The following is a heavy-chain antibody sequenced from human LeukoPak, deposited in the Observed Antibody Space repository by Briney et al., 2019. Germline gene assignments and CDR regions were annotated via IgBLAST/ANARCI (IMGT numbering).Heavy chain of an antibody. CDR2: ISSSSSYI. J-gene: IGHJ4*02. D-gene: IGHD3-3*01. CDR1: GFTFSSYS. V-gene: IGHV3-21*01. CDR3: ARAASGYYNPDDY. Sequence: GGSLRLSCAASGFTFSSYSMNWVRQAPGKGLEWVSSISSSSSYIYYADSVKGRFTISRDNAKNSLYLQMNSLRAEDTAVYYCARAASGYYNPDDYWGQGTLVTVSS.